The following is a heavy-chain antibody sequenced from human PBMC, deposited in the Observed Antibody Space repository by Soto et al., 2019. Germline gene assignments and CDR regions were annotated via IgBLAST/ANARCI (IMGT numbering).Heavy chain of an antibody. CDR3: ARDNDRPQLGGNYYYILDV. Sequence: QVQLEQSGAEVKKPGSSVKVSCKASGGTFRTAAISWVRQAPGQGLEWMGGIMPVFRTPDYAQKFQGRVTITADESTNTAYMEWSGRRSDDTAVYYCARDNDRPQLGGNYYYILDVWGQGTTITVSS. J-gene: IGHJ6*02. CDR1: GGTFRTAA. D-gene: IGHD2-8*01. CDR2: IMPVFRTP. V-gene: IGHV1-69*12.